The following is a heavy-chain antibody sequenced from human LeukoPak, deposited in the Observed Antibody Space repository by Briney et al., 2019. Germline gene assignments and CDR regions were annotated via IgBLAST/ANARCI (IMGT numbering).Heavy chain of an antibody. J-gene: IGHJ4*02. CDR1: GYTFTGYY. CDR3: ARDGSGAARLPDY. V-gene: IGHV1-2*02. CDR2: INPNSGGT. D-gene: IGHD6-6*01. Sequence: GASVKVSCKASGYTFTGYYMHWVRQAPGQGLEWMGWINPNSGGTNYAQKVQGRVTLTRHTSISTASMELSRLSSEDTAVYYCARDGSGAARLPDYWGQGTLVTVFS.